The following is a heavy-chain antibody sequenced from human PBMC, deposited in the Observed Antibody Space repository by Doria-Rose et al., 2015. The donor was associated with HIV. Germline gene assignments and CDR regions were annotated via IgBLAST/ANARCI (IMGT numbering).Heavy chain of an antibody. CDR3: ARGSPTSVPGIKGGGDY. D-gene: IGHD3-10*01. V-gene: IGHV3-21*03. Sequence: VQLVQSGGGLVKPGGSLRLSCAASGFTFSSYSMNWVRQAPGKGLEWVSSISSSSSYIYYADSVKGRFTISRDNAKNSLDLQMNSLRAEDTAAYYCARGSPTSVPGIKGGGDYWGQGTLVTVSS. J-gene: IGHJ4*02. CDR1: GFTFSSYS. CDR2: ISSSSSYI.